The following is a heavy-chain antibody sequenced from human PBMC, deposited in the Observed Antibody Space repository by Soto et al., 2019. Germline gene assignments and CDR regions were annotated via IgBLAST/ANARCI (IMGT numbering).Heavy chain of an antibody. V-gene: IGHV3-30*18. Sequence: GGSLRLSCAASGFTFSIYGMDWVCQAPGKGLEWVAVISYDGSNKYYADSVKGRFTISRDNSKNTLYLQMNSLRAEDTAVYYCAKGAWRESGAFDPWGEGTLVTVSS. CDR2: ISYDGSNK. J-gene: IGHJ5*02. D-gene: IGHD1-26*01. CDR1: GFTFSIYG. CDR3: AKGAWRESGAFDP.